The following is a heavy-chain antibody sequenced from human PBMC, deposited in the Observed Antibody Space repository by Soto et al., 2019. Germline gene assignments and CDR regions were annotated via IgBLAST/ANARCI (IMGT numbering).Heavy chain of an antibody. CDR3: ARRQRGYCSSTSCYRRNLFDP. D-gene: IGHD2-2*02. J-gene: IGHJ5*02. V-gene: IGHV4-34*01. Sequence: TLSLTCAVYGWSFIGYYWIWIRQPPGKGLEWIGEINHSGSTNYNPSLKSRVTISVDTSKNQFSLKLSSVTAADTAVYYCARRQRGYCSSTSCYRRNLFDPWGQGTLVTVSS. CDR2: INHSGST. CDR1: GWSFIGYY.